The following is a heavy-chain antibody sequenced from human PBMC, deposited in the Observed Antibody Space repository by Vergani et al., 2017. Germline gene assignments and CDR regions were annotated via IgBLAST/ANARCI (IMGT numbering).Heavy chain of an antibody. Sequence: VQLVESGGGLVKPGGSLRLSCAASGFTFSSYSMNWVRQAPGKGLEWVSSISSSSSYIYYADSVKGRFTISRDNAKNSLYLQMNSLRAEDTAVYYCAREGMVRGVYFDYWGQGTLVTVSS. CDR2: ISSSSSYI. CDR1: GFTFSSYS. CDR3: AREGMVRGVYFDY. V-gene: IGHV3-21*01. J-gene: IGHJ4*02. D-gene: IGHD3-10*01.